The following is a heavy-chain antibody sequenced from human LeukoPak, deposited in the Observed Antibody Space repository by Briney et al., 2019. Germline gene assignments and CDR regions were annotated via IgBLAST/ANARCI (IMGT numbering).Heavy chain of an antibody. CDR2: IYYSGST. J-gene: IGHJ3*02. D-gene: IGHD1-26*01. CDR1: GGSISSSSYY. CDR3: ATRSEALYSGSLNPFDI. Sequence: SETLSLTCTVSGGSISSSSYYWGWIRQPPGKGLEWIGSIYYSGSTYYNPSLKSRVTISVDTSKNQFSLKLSSVTAADTAVYYCATRSEALYSGSLNPFDIWGQGTMVTVSS. V-gene: IGHV4-39*07.